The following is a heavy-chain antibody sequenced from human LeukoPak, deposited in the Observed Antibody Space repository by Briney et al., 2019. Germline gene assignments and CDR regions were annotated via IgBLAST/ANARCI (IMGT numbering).Heavy chain of an antibody. CDR2: IIGSGGST. J-gene: IGHJ6*03. CDR1: GFTFSIYA. Sequence: GGSLRLSCAASGFTFSIYAMSWVRQAPGEGLGWVSAIIGSGGSTTYADSGKGRFTIPRDKYKNTLYLQRNSLRAADTGVDYCAKMECSSGSCYPSTKSGWFYYYYYMDVWGKGTTVTVSS. V-gene: IGHV3-23*01. CDR3: AKMECSSGSCYPSTKSGWFYYYYYMDV. D-gene: IGHD2-15*01.